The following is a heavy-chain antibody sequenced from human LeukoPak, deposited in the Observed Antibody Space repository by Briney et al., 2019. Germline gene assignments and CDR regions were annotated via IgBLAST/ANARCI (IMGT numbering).Heavy chain of an antibody. CDR3: ATRPYYDGSGSYWLY. CDR2: IHPADSDT. J-gene: IGHJ4*02. CDR1: GYSFNTYW. Sequence: GESLKISCQGSGYSFNTYWIGWVRQMPGIGLEWMGIIHPADSDTRYSPSFQGQVTISADKSIGTTYLQWSSLKASDTAMYYCATRPYYDGSGSYWLYWGQGTLVTVSS. V-gene: IGHV5-51*01. D-gene: IGHD3-22*01.